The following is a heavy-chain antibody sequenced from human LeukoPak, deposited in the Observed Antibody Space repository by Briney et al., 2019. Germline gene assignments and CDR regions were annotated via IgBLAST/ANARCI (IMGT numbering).Heavy chain of an antibody. D-gene: IGHD2-2*01. V-gene: IGHV1-8*01. CDR2: MRPNSGDT. Sequence: ASVKVSCKASGSTFTSYDFNWVRHATGQRPEWMGWMRPNSGDTGYAQKFQDRVTMTRNTSISTAYMELSSLRSDDTAVYYCARVGYCTSTSCSFDYWGQGTLVTVSS. J-gene: IGHJ4*02. CDR1: GSTFTSYD. CDR3: ARVGYCTSTSCSFDY.